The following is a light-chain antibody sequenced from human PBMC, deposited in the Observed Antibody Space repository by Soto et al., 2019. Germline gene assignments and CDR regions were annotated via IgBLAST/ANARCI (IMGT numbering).Light chain of an antibody. CDR2: AAS. CDR1: QSISSY. Sequence: LQMTQSPSSLSSSLGYRVTITCRASQSISSYLNWYQQKPGKAPKLLIYAASSLQSGVPSRFSGSGSGTDFTLTISSLQPEDFATYYCQQSYSTPPWTFGQGTKVDNK. CDR3: QQSYSTPPWT. J-gene: IGKJ1*01. V-gene: IGKV1-39*01.